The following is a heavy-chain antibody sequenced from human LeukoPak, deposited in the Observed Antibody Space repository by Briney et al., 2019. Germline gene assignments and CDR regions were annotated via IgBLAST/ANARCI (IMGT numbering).Heavy chain of an antibody. D-gene: IGHD1-14*01. CDR2: IYYSGST. V-gene: IGHV4-39*07. Sequence: SETLSLTCTVSGGSISSSSYYWGWIRQPPGKGLEWIGNIYYSGSTYYNPSLKSRVTISVDTSKNQFSLKLSSVTAADTAVYYCARGRRYPPHDYYYMDVWGKGTTVTVSS. CDR1: GGSISSSSYY. J-gene: IGHJ6*03. CDR3: ARGRRYPPHDYYYMDV.